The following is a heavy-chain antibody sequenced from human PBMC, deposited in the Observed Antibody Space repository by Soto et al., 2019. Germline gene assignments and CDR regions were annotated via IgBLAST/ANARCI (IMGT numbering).Heavy chain of an antibody. J-gene: IGHJ6*02. CDR3: ARAGRRWLQLQSYYYGMDV. Sequence: GGSLRLSCAASGFTFSSYDMHWVRQATGKGLEWVSAIGTAGDTYYPGSVKGRFTISRENAKNSLYLQMNSLRAGDTAVYYCARAGRRWLQLQSYYYGMDVWGQGTTVTVSS. V-gene: IGHV3-13*01. CDR1: GFTFSSYD. CDR2: IGTAGDT. D-gene: IGHD5-12*01.